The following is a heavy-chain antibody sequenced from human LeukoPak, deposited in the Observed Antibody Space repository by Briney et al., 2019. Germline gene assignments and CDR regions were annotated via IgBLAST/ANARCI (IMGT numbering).Heavy chain of an antibody. CDR2: ISSSSSYI. Sequence: PGGSLRLSCAASGFTFSSYSMNWVRQAPGKGLEWVSSISSSSSYIYYADSVKGRFTISRDNAKNSLYLQMNSLRAEDTAVYYCARDGVVPAAISDYGMDVWGQGTTVTVSS. CDR1: GFTFSSYS. J-gene: IGHJ6*02. CDR3: ARDGVVPAAISDYGMDV. D-gene: IGHD2-2*01. V-gene: IGHV3-21*01.